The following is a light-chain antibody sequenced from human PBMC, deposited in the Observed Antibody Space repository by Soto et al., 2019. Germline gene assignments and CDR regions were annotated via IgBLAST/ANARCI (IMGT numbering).Light chain of an antibody. J-gene: IGKJ4*01. Sequence: EIVMTQSSATLSVSPGERATLSCRASRNINRKLAWYQQKPGQAPRLLISGASTRATGIPARFSGSGSGTEFTLTISGLQSEDFAVYYCQQYYDYPPLIFGGGTKVEIK. V-gene: IGKV3-15*01. CDR1: RNINRK. CDR3: QQYYDYPPLI. CDR2: GAS.